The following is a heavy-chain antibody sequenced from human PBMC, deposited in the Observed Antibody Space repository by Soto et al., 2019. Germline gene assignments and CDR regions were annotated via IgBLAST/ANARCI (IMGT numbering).Heavy chain of an antibody. CDR2: IHSSGNT. CDR1: GTSVSGANW. J-gene: IGHJ4*02. V-gene: IGHV4-4*02. Sequence: QVQLQESGPGLVDPLGTLSLTCAVSGTSVSGANWWGWVRQPPGKGLEWIGEIHSSGNTDYNPSLKSRVTISRDMSKNEFSLKLTSVTAADTAVYYCARPGPYSSGNNWGQGTLVTVSS. CDR3: ARPGPYSSGNN. D-gene: IGHD3-22*01.